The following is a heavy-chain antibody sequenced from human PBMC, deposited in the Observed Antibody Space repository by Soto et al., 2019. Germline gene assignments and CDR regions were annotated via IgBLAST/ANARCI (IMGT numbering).Heavy chain of an antibody. CDR3: ARHLFSSGWYLI. J-gene: IGHJ3*02. CDR2: IYYSGST. CDR1: GGSISSSSYY. V-gene: IGHV4-39*01. D-gene: IGHD6-19*01. Sequence: QLQLQESGPGLVKPSETLSLTCTVSGGSISSSSYYWGWIRQPPGKGLEWIGSIYYSGSTYYNPSLKSRVTISVDTSKNQFSLKRSSVTAADTAVYYCARHLFSSGWYLIWGQGTMVTVSS.